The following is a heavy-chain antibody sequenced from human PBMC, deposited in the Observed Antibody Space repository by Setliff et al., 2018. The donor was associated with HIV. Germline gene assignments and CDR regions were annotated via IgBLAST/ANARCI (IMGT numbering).Heavy chain of an antibody. V-gene: IGHV1-69*13. J-gene: IGHJ4*02. Sequence: ASVKVSCKASGGTFSSYRISWVRQAPGQGLEYMGGVIPGLGTAYYVQRFQGRVTITADESTSTVYLDLSSLRSEDTAMYYCARDAGYSGTSWNYWGQGTLVTVSS. CDR2: VIPGLGTA. CDR3: ARDAGYSGTSWNY. D-gene: IGHD5-12*01. CDR1: GGTFSSYR.